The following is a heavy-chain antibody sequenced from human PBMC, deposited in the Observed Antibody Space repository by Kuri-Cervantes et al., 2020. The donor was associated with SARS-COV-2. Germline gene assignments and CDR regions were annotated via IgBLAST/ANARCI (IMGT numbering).Heavy chain of an antibody. Sequence: SVNVSCKASGGTFSSYAISWVRQAPGQGLEWIGGIIPIFGTANYAQKFQGRVTITADKSTSTAYMELSSLRSEDTAVYYCARGIAVAEVGVAYWGQGTLVTVSS. CDR1: GGTFSSYA. D-gene: IGHD6-19*01. V-gene: IGHV1-69*06. CDR2: IIPIFGTA. J-gene: IGHJ4*02. CDR3: ARGIAVAEVGVAY.